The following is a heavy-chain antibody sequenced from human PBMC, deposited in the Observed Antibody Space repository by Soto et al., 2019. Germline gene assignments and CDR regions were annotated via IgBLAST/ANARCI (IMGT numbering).Heavy chain of an antibody. CDR1: GFAFMSYT. V-gene: IGHV3-21*01. CDR2: MTSSGQYI. D-gene: IGHD3-3*01. CDR3: ARDRYASYDCSTGYPNDY. Sequence: GGSLRLSCAASGFAFMSYTTNWVRQPPGKGLEWVSSMTSSGQYIYYADSVKGRFTISRDNAKNSLYLQMNSLRAEDTAVYYCARDRYASYDCSTGYPNDYWGRGTLVTVSS. J-gene: IGHJ4*02.